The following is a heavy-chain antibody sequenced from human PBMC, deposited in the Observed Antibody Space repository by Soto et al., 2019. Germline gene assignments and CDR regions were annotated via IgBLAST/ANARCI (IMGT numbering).Heavy chain of an antibody. CDR2: ISSSSSYI. CDR1: GFTFSSYT. D-gene: IGHD1-26*01. Sequence: GGSLRLSCAASGFTFSSYTMNWVRQAPGKGLEWVSSISSSSSYIYYADSVKGRFTISRDNAKNSLYLQMNSLRAEDTAVYYCARGRGSYPNYFDYWGQGILVTVSS. J-gene: IGHJ4*02. V-gene: IGHV3-21*01. CDR3: ARGRGSYPNYFDY.